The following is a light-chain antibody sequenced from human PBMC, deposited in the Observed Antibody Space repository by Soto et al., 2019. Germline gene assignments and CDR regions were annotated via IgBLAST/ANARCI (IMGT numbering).Light chain of an antibody. Sequence: TVMTQSPDTLSVSPGERVTLSCTAIQNVYNNYLAWYQQKPGQAPRLVIYAASTRATGIPDRFSGSVSGTEFTLTISSLQSEDFAVYYCQQYNEWPPFTFGQGTRLEIK. CDR2: AAS. CDR3: QQYNEWPPFT. V-gene: IGKV3-15*01. J-gene: IGKJ5*01. CDR1: QNVYNN.